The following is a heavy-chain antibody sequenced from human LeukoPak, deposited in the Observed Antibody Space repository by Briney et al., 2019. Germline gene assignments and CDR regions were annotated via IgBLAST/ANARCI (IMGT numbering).Heavy chain of an antibody. Sequence: PGGSLRLSRAASGFTFSSYSMNWVRQAPGKGLEWVSYISSSSSTIYYADSVKGRFTISRDNAKNSLYLQMNSLRAEDTAVYYCTCSSSWYIDYWGQGTLVTVSS. V-gene: IGHV3-48*01. CDR1: GFTFSSYS. D-gene: IGHD6-13*01. CDR3: TCSSSWYIDY. J-gene: IGHJ4*02. CDR2: ISSSSSTI.